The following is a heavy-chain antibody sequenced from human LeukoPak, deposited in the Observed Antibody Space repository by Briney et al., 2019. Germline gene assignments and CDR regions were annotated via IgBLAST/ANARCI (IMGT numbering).Heavy chain of an antibody. CDR1: GFTFSSYW. V-gene: IGHV3-7*01. J-gene: IGHJ6*02. CDR3: AREKYDFWSGLSYYYYGMDV. CDR2: IKQDGSEK. Sequence: PGGSLRLSCAASGFTFSSYWMSWVRQAPGKGLEWVANIKQDGSEKYYVDSVKGRFTISRDNAKNSLYLQMNSLRAEDTAVYYCAREKYDFWSGLSYYYYGMDVRGQGTTVTVSS. D-gene: IGHD3-3*01.